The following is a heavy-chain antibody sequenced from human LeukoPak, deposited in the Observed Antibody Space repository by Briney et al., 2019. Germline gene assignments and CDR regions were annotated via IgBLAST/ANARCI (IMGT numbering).Heavy chain of an antibody. V-gene: IGHV3-7*04. CDR3: ARGDKFSGDY. Sequence: PGGSLRLSCAAPGFTFSTYWMSWVRQAPGKGLEWVANIHQDGNEKYYVDSVKGRFTISRDNAKNPLYLQMNSLRAEDTAVYYCARGDKFSGDYWGQGTLVTVSS. J-gene: IGHJ4*02. D-gene: IGHD2-15*01. CDR2: IHQDGNEK. CDR1: GFTFSTYW.